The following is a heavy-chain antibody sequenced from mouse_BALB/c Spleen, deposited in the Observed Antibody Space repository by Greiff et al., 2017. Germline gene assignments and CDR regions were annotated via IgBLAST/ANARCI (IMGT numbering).Heavy chain of an antibody. CDR2: ISSGGSYT. V-gene: IGHV5-9-4*01. J-gene: IGHJ3*01. Sequence: EVKLMESGGGLVKPGGSLKLSCAASGFTFSSYAMSWVRQSPEKRLEWVAEISSGGSYTYYPDTVTGRFTISRDNAKNTLYLEMSSLRSEDTAMYYCARGAYYGNYGGFAYWGQGTLVTVSA. D-gene: IGHD2-10*01. CDR1: GFTFSSYA. CDR3: ARGAYYGNYGGFAY.